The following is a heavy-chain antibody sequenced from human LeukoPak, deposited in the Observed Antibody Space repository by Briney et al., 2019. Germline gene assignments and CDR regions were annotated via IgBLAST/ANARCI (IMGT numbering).Heavy chain of an antibody. D-gene: IGHD1-26*01. V-gene: IGHV4-34*01. CDR2: INHSGST. J-gene: IGHJ4*02. CDR1: GGSFSGYY. Sequence: SETLSLTCAVYGGSFSGYYWSWIRQPPGKGLEWIGEINHSGSTNYNPSLKSRVTISVDTSKNQFSLKLSSATATDTAVYYCATHSGSYYRPLDYWGQGTLVTVSS. CDR3: ATHSGSYYRPLDY.